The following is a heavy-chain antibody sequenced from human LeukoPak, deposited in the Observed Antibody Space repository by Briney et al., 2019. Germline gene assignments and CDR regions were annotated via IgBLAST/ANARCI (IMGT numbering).Heavy chain of an antibody. V-gene: IGHV4-39*01. CDR1: GGSISSSSYY. J-gene: IGHJ4*02. CDR3: ARHSYKFTPRFLEWSNPRFDY. Sequence: SETLSLTCTVSGGSISSSSYYWGWIRQPPGKGLEWIGSIYYSGSTYYNPSLKSRVTISVDTSKNQFSLKLSSVTAADTAVYYCARHSYKFTPRFLEWSNPRFDYWGQGTLVTGSS. CDR2: IYYSGST. D-gene: IGHD3-3*01.